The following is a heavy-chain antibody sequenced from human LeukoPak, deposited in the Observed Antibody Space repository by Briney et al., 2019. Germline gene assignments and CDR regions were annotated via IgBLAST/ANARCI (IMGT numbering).Heavy chain of an antibody. Sequence: GESLKISCKGSGYSFTSYWIGWVRQMPGKGLEWMGIIYPGDSDTRYSPSFQGQVTISADKSISTAYLQWSSLKASDTAMYYRARRAYYYDSSGSDLGAFDIWGQGTMVTVSS. CDR1: GYSFTSYW. V-gene: IGHV5-51*01. CDR2: IYPGDSDT. J-gene: IGHJ3*02. CDR3: ARRAYYYDSSGSDLGAFDI. D-gene: IGHD3-22*01.